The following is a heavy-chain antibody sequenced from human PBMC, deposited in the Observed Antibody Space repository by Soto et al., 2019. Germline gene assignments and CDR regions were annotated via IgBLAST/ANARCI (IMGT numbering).Heavy chain of an antibody. V-gene: IGHV1-18*01. CDR1: GYTFSNYG. J-gene: IGHJ6*02. CDR2: ISGYNGNT. Sequence: QVQLVQSGAEVKKPGASVTVSCKTSGYTFSNYGINWVRQAPGQGLEWMGWISGYNGNTNYAQTVQGRVTMTTDTSTGTVYMELRSLKSDDTAIYYCSRFIMVGGWFDPNYYRGMDVWGQGTTVTVSS. CDR3: SRFIMVGGWFDPNYYRGMDV. D-gene: IGHD6-19*01.